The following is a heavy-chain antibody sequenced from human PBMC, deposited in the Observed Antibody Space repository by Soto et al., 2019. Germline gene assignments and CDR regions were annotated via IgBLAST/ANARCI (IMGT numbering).Heavy chain of an antibody. CDR2: IIPILGIA. Sequence: SVNVYCKAAGGAFSSYTISWVRQAPRQGLEWMGRIIPILGIANYAQKFQGRVTITADKSTSTAYMELSSLRSEDTAVYYCASQAPGMGITTDAFDIWGQGTMVTVSS. V-gene: IGHV1-69*02. CDR1: GGAFSSYT. D-gene: IGHD3-9*01. CDR3: ASQAPGMGITTDAFDI. J-gene: IGHJ3*02.